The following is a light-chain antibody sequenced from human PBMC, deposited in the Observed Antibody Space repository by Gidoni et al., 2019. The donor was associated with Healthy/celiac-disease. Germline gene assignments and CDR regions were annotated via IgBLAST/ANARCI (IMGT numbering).Light chain of an antibody. Sequence: EIVLTQSPATLALSPGDSATLSCRASQSVRSYLAWYQQKPGQAPMLLIYDASKRATGIPARFSGSGSGTDFTLTIRSLEPEDFAVYYCQQRSNWPPPITFGQXTRLEIK. V-gene: IGKV3-11*01. CDR3: QQRSNWPPPIT. CDR1: QSVRSY. CDR2: DAS. J-gene: IGKJ5*01.